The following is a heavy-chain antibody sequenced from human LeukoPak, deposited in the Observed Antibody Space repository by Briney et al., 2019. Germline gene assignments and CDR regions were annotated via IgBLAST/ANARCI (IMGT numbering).Heavy chain of an antibody. Sequence: GGSLRLSCAASGFTFSSYSMNWVRQAPGKGLEWVSIIYSGGSTYYADSVKGRFTISRDNSKNTLYLQMNSLRAEDTAVYYCAGAGDSIYNYFDYWGQGTLVTVSS. CDR3: AGAGDSIYNYFDY. CDR2: IYSGGST. V-gene: IGHV3-53*01. CDR1: GFTFSSYS. D-gene: IGHD4-17*01. J-gene: IGHJ4*02.